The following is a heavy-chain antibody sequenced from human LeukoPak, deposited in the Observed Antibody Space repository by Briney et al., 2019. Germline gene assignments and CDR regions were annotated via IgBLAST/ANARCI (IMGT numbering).Heavy chain of an antibody. Sequence: GGSLRLSCAASGFTFSTYAMSWVRQAPGKGLEWVSGISGSGGSTSYADSVKGRFTISRDNAKNTLYLQMNSLRAEDTAVYYCAREDYGDYQFDYWGQGTLVTVSS. CDR1: GFTFSTYA. CDR2: ISGSGGST. D-gene: IGHD4-17*01. J-gene: IGHJ4*02. V-gene: IGHV3-23*01. CDR3: AREDYGDYQFDY.